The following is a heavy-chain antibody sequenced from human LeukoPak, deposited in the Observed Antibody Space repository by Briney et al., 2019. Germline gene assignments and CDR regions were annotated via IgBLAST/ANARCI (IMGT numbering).Heavy chain of an antibody. CDR3: ARHQVGANTFDY. CDR1: GGSISSGNW. Sequence: SGTLSLTCAVSGGSISSGNWWSWVRQPPGKGLEWIGEFYDGWSTNYNPSLKSRVTISADKSNNQFYLKLNSVTAADTAVYYCARHQVGANTFDYWGQGTLVTVSS. CDR2: FYDGWST. J-gene: IGHJ4*02. V-gene: IGHV4-4*02. D-gene: IGHD1-26*01.